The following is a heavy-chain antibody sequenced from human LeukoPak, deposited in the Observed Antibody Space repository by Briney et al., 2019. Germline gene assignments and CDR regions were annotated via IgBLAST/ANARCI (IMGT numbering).Heavy chain of an antibody. Sequence: SETLPLTCTVSGGSISSYYWSWIRQPPGKGLEWIGYIYYSGSTNYNPSLKSRVTISVDTSKNQFSLKLSSVTAADTAVYYCARRSNHYEVDYWGQGTLVTVSS. CDR2: IYYSGST. CDR3: ARRSNHYEVDY. CDR1: GGSISSYY. J-gene: IGHJ4*02. V-gene: IGHV4-59*08. D-gene: IGHD4-17*01.